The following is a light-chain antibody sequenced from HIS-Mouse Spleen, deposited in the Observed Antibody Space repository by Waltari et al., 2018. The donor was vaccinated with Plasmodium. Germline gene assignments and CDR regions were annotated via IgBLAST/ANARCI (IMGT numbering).Light chain of an antibody. J-gene: IGKJ4*01. CDR3: QQANSFPLT. Sequence: DIQITQSPSSVSASVGDSVTITCRASPGISSWLAWYQQKPWKAPKLLIYAASSLQSGVPSRFSGSGSGTDFTLTISSLQPEDFATYYCQQANSFPLTFGGGTKVEIK. CDR2: AAS. V-gene: IGKV1-12*01. CDR1: PGISSW.